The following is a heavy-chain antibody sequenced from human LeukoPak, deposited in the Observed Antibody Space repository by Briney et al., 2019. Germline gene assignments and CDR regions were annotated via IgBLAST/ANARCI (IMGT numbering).Heavy chain of an antibody. V-gene: IGHV3-23*01. Sequence: GGSLRLSCAASGFTFSSYAMSWVRQAPGKGLEWVSAISGSGGSTYYADSVKGRFTISRDNSKNTLYLQMNSLGAEDTAVYYCAKGGTMDYYYYYYMDVWGKGTTVTVSS. CDR3: AKGGTMDYYYYYYMDV. D-gene: IGHD4/OR15-4a*01. CDR1: GFTFSSYA. CDR2: ISGSGGST. J-gene: IGHJ6*03.